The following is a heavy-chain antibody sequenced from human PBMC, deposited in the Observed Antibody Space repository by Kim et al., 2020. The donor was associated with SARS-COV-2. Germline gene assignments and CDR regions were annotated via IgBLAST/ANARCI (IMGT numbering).Heavy chain of an antibody. CDR2: IHHSGSS. CDR3: ARVGDGGLQTD. CDR1: GGSISSYY. V-gene: IGHV4-59*13. D-gene: IGHD3-16*01. J-gene: IGHJ1*01. Sequence: SETLSLTCTVSGGSISSYYWSWIRQSPGKGLEWIGYIHHSGSSNYSPSLKSRVTMSLDTSKSQFSLRLSSVTAADTAIYYCARVGDGGLQTDLGQGTL.